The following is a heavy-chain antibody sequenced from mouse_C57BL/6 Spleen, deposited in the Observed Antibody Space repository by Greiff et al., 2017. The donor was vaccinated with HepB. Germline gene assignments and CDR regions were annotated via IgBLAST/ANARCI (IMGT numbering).Heavy chain of an antibody. D-gene: IGHD2-4*01. J-gene: IGHJ3*01. V-gene: IGHV1-18*01. CDR3: ARRAHYDYDEGFAY. CDR2: INPNNGGT. CDR1: GYTFTDYN. Sequence: VQLQQSGPELVKPGASVKIPCKASGYTFTDYNMDWVKQSHGKSLEWIGDINPNNGGTIYNQKFKGKATLTVDKSSSTAYMELRSLTSEDTAVYYCARRAHYDYDEGFAYWGQGTLVTVSA.